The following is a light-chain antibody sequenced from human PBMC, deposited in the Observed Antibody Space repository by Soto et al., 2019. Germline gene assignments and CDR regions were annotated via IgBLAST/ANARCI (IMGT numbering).Light chain of an antibody. CDR3: SSYAGSSTYV. J-gene: IGLJ1*01. V-gene: IGLV2-14*01. Sequence: QSALTQPASVSGSPGQSITISCTGTSSDVGGYNYVSWYQQHPGEAPKLMIYEVTNRPSGVSTRFSGSKSGNTASLIISGLQAEDEADYYCSSYAGSSTYVFGTGTKLTVL. CDR1: SSDVGGYNY. CDR2: EVT.